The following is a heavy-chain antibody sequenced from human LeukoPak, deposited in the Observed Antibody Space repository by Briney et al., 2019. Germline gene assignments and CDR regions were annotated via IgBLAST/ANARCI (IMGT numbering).Heavy chain of an antibody. D-gene: IGHD3-22*01. J-gene: IGHJ4*02. CDR3: ARANTMIVGLDY. V-gene: IGHV4-59*12. Sequence: SETLSLTCTVSGGYISSYYWSWIRQPPGKGLEWIGYIYYRGSTNYNPSLKSRVTISVDTSKNQFSLKLSSVTAADTAVYYCARANTMIVGLDYWGQGTLVTVSS. CDR1: GGYISSYY. CDR2: IYYRGST.